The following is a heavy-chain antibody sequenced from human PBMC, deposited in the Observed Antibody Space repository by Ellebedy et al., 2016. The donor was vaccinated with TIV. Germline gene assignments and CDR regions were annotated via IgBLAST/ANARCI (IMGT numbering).Heavy chain of an antibody. V-gene: IGHV3-30*03. CDR2: VAADGGAK. D-gene: IGHD1-1*01. CDR3: ARELGHDNWYFDL. Sequence: PGGSLRLSCAASGLTFSIHGMHWVRQAPGKGLERVAVVAADGGAKFYAESVKGQFTISRDNAKETVDLQMNGLTTDDTAMYYCARELGHDNWYFDLWGRGILVTVSS. CDR1: GLTFSIHG. J-gene: IGHJ2*01.